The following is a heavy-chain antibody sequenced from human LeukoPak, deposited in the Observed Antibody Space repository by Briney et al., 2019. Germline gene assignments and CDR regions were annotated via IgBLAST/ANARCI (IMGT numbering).Heavy chain of an antibody. CDR3: ARDLLAVADTSGGL. V-gene: IGHV3-21*01. Sequence: GGSLRLSCVASGFTFSSYWMTWVRQAPGKGLEWVSSISSSSSYIYYADSVKGRFTISRDNAKNSLYLQMNSLRAEDTAVYYCARDLLAVADTSGGLWGQGTLVTVSS. CDR1: GFTFSSYW. D-gene: IGHD6-19*01. CDR2: ISSSSSYI. J-gene: IGHJ4*02.